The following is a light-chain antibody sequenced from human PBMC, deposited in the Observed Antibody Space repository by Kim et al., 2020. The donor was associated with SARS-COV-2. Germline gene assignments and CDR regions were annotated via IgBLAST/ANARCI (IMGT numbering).Light chain of an antibody. CDR2: QDS. Sequence: VSTVQTASLTFSGDKLGDKYARWYQQKPGQSPVLFIYQDSKRPSGIPAPFSGSNSANTAALTICGTQAMDEGDYYCQACDSTTEVFCGGTQLTVL. CDR1: KLGDKY. J-gene: IGLJ2*01. V-gene: IGLV3-1*01. CDR3: QACDSTTEV.